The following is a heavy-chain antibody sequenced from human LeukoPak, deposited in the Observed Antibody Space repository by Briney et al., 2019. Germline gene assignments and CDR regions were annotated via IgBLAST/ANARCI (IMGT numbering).Heavy chain of an antibody. CDR2: IYYSGST. CDR1: GGSISSSSYY. Sequence: PSETLSLTCTVSGGSISSSSYYWGWIRQPPGKGLEWIGSIYYSGSTYYNLSLKSRVTISVDTSKNQFSLKLSSVTAADTAVYYCAREVRMAAAGIDYWGQGTLVTVSS. J-gene: IGHJ4*02. CDR3: AREVRMAAAGIDY. D-gene: IGHD6-13*01. V-gene: IGHV4-39*07.